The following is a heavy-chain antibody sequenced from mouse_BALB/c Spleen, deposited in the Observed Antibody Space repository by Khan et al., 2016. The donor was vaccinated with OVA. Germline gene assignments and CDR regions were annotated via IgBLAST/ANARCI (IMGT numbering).Heavy chain of an antibody. D-gene: IGHD1-1*02. V-gene: IGHV9-3-1*01. J-gene: IGHJ1*01. CDR1: GYTFTNYG. CDR3: ASGGYWYFDV. CDR2: INTYTGEP. Sequence: QIQLVQSGPELKKPGETVKISCKASGYTFTNYGMNWVKQAPGKGLKWMGWINTYTGEPTYADDFKGRFAFSLETSASNAYLQINNLKNEDTATYFCASGGYWYFDVWGAGTTVNVSS.